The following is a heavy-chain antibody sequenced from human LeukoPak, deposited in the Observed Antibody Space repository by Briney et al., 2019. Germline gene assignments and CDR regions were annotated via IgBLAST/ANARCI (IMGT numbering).Heavy chain of an antibody. CDR1: GFTVSSNY. J-gene: IGHJ4*02. Sequence: GGSLRLSCAASGFTVSSNYMSWVRQAPGKGLEWVSVIYSGGSTYYADSVKGRFTISRDNSKNTLYLQMNSLRAEDTAVYYCAREACYYGSGSTSWGQGTLVTVSS. V-gene: IGHV3-53*01. CDR3: AREACYYGSGSTS. CDR2: IYSGGST. D-gene: IGHD3-10*01.